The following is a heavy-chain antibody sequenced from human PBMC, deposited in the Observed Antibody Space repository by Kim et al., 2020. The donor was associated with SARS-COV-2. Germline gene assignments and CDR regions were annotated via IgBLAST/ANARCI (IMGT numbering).Heavy chain of an antibody. CDR1: GGSISSSSYY. Sequence: SETLSLTCTVSGGSISSSSYYWGWIRQPPGKGLEWIGSIYYSGSTYYNPSLKSRVTISVDTSKNQFSLKLSSVTAADTAVYYCVRSYYYGSGPHPFDYWGQGTLVTVSS. CDR3: VRSYYYGSGPHPFDY. CDR2: IYYSGST. J-gene: IGHJ4*02. D-gene: IGHD3-10*01. V-gene: IGHV4-39*01.